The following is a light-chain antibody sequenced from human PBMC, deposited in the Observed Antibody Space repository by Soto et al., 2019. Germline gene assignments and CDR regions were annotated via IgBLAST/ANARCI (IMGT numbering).Light chain of an antibody. J-gene: IGKJ5*01. CDR1: QSVSSY. Sequence: EIVLTQSPVTLALSPGERATLSCRASQSVSSYLAWYQQRTGQAPRILIYDESNRATGIPDRFSGSGSGTDLNLTISRLEPEDFAVYYCQKYGNSPITCGQGTRLEIK. V-gene: IGKV3-20*01. CDR3: QKYGNSPIT. CDR2: DES.